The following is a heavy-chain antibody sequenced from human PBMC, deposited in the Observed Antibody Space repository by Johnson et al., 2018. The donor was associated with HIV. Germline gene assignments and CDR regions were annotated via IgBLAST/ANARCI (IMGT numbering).Heavy chain of an antibody. J-gene: IGHJ3*02. V-gene: IGHV3-66*02. CDR3: ARRLWSRNLYDALDI. CDR1: EFSVSGNY. CDR2: IHGGGSI. Sequence: VQLMESGGGLVRPGGSLRLSCAASEFSVSGNYMTWVRQAPGKGLEWVSVIHGGGSIYYEDSVKGRFTLSRDTAKNTLYLQMNNLRPEDTALYYWARRLWSRNLYDALDIWSQGTMVPVSS. D-gene: IGHD1-7*01.